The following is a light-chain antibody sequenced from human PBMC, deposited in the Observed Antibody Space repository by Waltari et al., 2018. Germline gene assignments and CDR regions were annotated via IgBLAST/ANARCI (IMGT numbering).Light chain of an antibody. Sequence: QLVVTQSPSASASLGASVKLTCTLSSGHSSNIIAWLQQQPEKGPRYLMKVNSGGSRSRGDAIPDRFSGSSSGAERYLTISSLQAEDEADYYCQTGGHGTWVFGGGTKLTVL. J-gene: IGLJ3*02. CDR3: QTGGHGTWV. CDR2: VNSGGSR. CDR1: SGHSSNI. V-gene: IGLV4-69*01.